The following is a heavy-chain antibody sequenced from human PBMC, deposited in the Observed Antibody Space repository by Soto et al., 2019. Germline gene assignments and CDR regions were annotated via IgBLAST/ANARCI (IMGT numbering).Heavy chain of an antibody. D-gene: IGHD3-9*01. J-gene: IGHJ4*02. V-gene: IGHV3-48*02. CDR3: ARGDDILTGTLDY. CDR1: GFTFSSYS. CDR2: ISSSGGTI. Sequence: LRLSCAASGFTFSSYSMNWVRQAPGKGLEWVSYISSSGGTIYYADSVKDRFTISRDNAKNSLYLQMNSLRDEDTAVYYCARGDDILTGTLDYWGQGTLVTV.